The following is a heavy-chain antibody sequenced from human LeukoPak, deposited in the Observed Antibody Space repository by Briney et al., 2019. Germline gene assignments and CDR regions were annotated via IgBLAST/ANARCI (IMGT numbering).Heavy chain of an antibody. CDR2: IYHSGST. D-gene: IGHD5-24*01. Sequence: SQTLSLTCAVSGGSISSGGYSWSWIRQPPGKGLEWIVYIYHSGSTYYNPSLKSRVTISVDRSKNQFSLKLSSVTAADTAVYYCASLERDGYNKGDYWGQGTLVTVSS. V-gene: IGHV4-30-2*01. CDR1: GGSISSGGYS. CDR3: ASLERDGYNKGDY. J-gene: IGHJ4*02.